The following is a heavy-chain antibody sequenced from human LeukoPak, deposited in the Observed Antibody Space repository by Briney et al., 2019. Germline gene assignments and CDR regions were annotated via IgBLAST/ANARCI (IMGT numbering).Heavy chain of an antibody. CDR2: IYYSGST. CDR3: ARERLAARPNQGPAGLDY. Sequence: PSETLSLTCAVYGGSFSGYYWSWIRQHPGKGLEWIGYIYYSGSTYYNPSLQSRVTISVDTSKNQFSLKLSSVTAADTAVYYCARERLAARPNQGPAGLDYWGQGTLVTVSS. J-gene: IGHJ4*02. D-gene: IGHD6-6*01. V-gene: IGHV4-31*11. CDR1: GGSFSGYY.